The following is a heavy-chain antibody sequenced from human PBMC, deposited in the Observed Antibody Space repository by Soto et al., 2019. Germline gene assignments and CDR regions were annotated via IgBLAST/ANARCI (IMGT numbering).Heavy chain of an antibody. CDR1: GFKFRNYA. V-gene: IGHV3-23*01. Sequence: GGSLRLSCAASGFKFRNYAMSWVRQAPGKGLEWVSLISATGGGTYYADSVKGRFTISRDNSHNTLYLQVHSLTAEDTAVYYCAKDRRAGGNSAFYFDFWGQGAQVTVPQ. D-gene: IGHD3-16*01. J-gene: IGHJ4*02. CDR3: AKDRRAGGNSAFYFDF. CDR2: ISATGGGT.